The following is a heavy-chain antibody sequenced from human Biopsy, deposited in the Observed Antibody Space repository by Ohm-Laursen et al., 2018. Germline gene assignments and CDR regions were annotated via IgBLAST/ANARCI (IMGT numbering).Heavy chain of an antibody. CDR2: LFTSGTT. CDR3: VWGGSGSFPFDY. CDR1: GGSINSYY. V-gene: IGHV4-4*07. J-gene: IGHJ4*02. D-gene: IGHD3-10*01. Sequence: TLSLTCTVSGGSINSYYWSWMRQPAGKGLEWIGRLFTSGTTNYSPSLNNRVTMSVDTSKNQFSLRLTSVTAADTAVYYCVWGGSGSFPFDYWGPGTLVTVSS.